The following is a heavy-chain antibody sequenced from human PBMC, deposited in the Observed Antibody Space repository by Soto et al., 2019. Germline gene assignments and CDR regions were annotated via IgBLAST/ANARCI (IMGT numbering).Heavy chain of an antibody. CDR1: GFTFSSYA. V-gene: IGHV3-23*01. CDR2: ISGSGGST. J-gene: IGHJ3*02. Sequence: GGSLRLSCAASGFTFSSYAMSWVRQAPGKGLEWVSAISGSGGSTYYADSVKGRFTISRDNSKNTLYLQMNSLRAEDTAVYYCAKDRSKGSFGVARDAFDIWGQGTMVTVSS. D-gene: IGHD3-3*01. CDR3: AKDRSKGSFGVARDAFDI.